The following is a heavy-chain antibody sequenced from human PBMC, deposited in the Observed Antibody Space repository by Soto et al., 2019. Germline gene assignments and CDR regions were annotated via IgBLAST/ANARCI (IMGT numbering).Heavy chain of an antibody. V-gene: IGHV4-34*01. CDR2: INHSGST. D-gene: IGHD6-19*01. CDR1: GGSSSGYY. CDR3: ARDRRDTEYSSGWYLFYYYGMDV. J-gene: IGHJ6*02. Sequence: SETLSLTCAVYGGSSSGYYWSWIRQPPGKGLEWIGEINHSGSTNYNPSLKSRVTISVDTSKNQFSLKLSSVTAADTAVYYCARDRRDTEYSSGWYLFYYYGMDVSGQGTKVRVAS.